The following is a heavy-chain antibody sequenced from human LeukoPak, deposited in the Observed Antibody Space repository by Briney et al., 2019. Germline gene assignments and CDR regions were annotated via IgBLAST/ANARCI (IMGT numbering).Heavy chain of an antibody. Sequence: SETLSLTCAVYGGSFSGYYWSWIRQPPGKGLEWIGEINHSGSTNYNPSLKSRVTISVDTSKNQFSLKLSSVTAADTAVYYCARLPLYSSSPNAFDIWGQGTMVTVSS. CDR1: GGSFSGYY. CDR2: INHSGST. D-gene: IGHD6-13*01. CDR3: ARLPLYSSSPNAFDI. V-gene: IGHV4-34*01. J-gene: IGHJ3*02.